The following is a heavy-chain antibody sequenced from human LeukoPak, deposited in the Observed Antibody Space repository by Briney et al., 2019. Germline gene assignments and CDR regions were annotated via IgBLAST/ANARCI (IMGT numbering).Heavy chain of an antibody. J-gene: IGHJ6*02. Sequence: SGGSLRLSCAASGFTFSNAWMNWVRQAPGKGLEWVGHIRSKADGGTTDYAAPVKGRFTISRDDSKNTLYLQMNSLKTEDTALYHCTTDQFLRSTTYYGMDVWGQGTTVTVSS. CDR1: GFTFSNAW. CDR2: IRSKADGGTT. D-gene: IGHD5-12*01. V-gene: IGHV3-15*07. CDR3: TTDQFLRSTTYYGMDV.